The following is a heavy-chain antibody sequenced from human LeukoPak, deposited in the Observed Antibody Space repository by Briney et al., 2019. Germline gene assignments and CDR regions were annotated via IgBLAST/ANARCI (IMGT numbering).Heavy chain of an antibody. J-gene: IGHJ5*02. Sequence: KRGESLQISCKGSGCSFTSYWIGWVRQLPGKGLEWMGIIYPGDSDTRYSPSFQGQVTISADKSISTAYLQWSSLKASDTAMYYCARVYCSSTSCPENWFDPWGQGTLVTVSS. D-gene: IGHD2-2*01. V-gene: IGHV5-51*01. CDR1: GCSFTSYW. CDR2: IYPGDSDT. CDR3: ARVYCSSTSCPENWFDP.